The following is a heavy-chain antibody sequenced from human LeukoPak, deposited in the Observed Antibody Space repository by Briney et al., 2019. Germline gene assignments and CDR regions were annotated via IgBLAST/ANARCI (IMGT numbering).Heavy chain of an antibody. D-gene: IGHD3-10*01. CDR2: INSYNGNT. J-gene: IGHJ4*02. CDR1: GYTFTSYV. V-gene: IGHV1-18*01. Sequence: ASVKVSCEASGYTFTSYVISWVRQAPGQGLEWMGWINSYNGNTNYAQKLRGRVTMTTDTSTSTAYMELRSLRSDDTAVYYCTRNHYYGSGSYYNPHRGFDYWGQGTLVTVSS. CDR3: TRNHYYGSGSYYNPHRGFDY.